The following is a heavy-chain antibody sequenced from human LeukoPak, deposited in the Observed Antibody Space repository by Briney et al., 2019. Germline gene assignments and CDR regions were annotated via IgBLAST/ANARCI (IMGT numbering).Heavy chain of an antibody. D-gene: IGHD4-23*01. J-gene: IGHJ4*02. CDR2: IYYSGST. CDR1: GGSISSYY. CDR3: ARSPVVTNFDY. Sequence: PSETLSLTCTVSGGSISSYYWSWIRQPPGKGLEWIGYIYYSGSTNYNPSLKSRVTISVDTSKNQFSLKLSSVTAADTAVYYCARSPVVTNFDYWGQGTQVTVSS. V-gene: IGHV4-59*01.